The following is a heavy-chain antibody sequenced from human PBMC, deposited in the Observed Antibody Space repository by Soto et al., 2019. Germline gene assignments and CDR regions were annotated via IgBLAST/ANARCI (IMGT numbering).Heavy chain of an antibody. CDR1: GLTFDDYA. D-gene: IGHD2-15*01. CDR2: ISWNSGRI. J-gene: IGHJ6*02. V-gene: IGHV3-9*01. CDR3: ETDSVVVVAAPRGMDV. Sequence: SLRLSCAASGLTFDDYAMYWVRQAPGKGLEWVSGISWNSGRIGYADSVKGRFTISRDNAKNSLYLQMNSLRPEDTALYYCETDSVVVVAAPRGMDVWGQGYTVTVSS.